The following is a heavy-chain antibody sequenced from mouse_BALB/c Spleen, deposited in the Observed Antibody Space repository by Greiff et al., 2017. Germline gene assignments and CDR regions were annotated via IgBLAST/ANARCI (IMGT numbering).Heavy chain of an antibody. CDR2: ISYDGSN. Sequence: VQLKESGPGLVKPSQSLSLTCSVTGYSITSGYYWNWIRQFPGNKLEWMGYISYDGSNNYNPSLKNRISITRDKSKNQFFLKLNSVTTEDTATYYCARVPYYAMDYWGQGTSVTVSS. J-gene: IGHJ4*01. V-gene: IGHV3-6*02. CDR3: ARVPYYAMDY. D-gene: IGHD2-14*01. CDR1: GYSITSGYY.